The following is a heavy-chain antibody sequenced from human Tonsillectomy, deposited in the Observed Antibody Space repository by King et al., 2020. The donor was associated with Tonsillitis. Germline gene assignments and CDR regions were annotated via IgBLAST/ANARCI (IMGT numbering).Heavy chain of an antibody. J-gene: IGHJ6*02. CDR2: IKHSGST. CDR1: GGSFSYYY. Sequence: VQLQQWGAGLLKPSETLSLSCAVYGGSFSYYYWNWIRQPPGKGLEWLGEIKHSGSTKYNPSLNSRVTISVDTSKNQFALKLSSVTAADTAVYYCARTTSYHSPLCGMDVWGQGTTVTVSS. V-gene: IGHV4-34*01. D-gene: IGHD1-1*01. CDR3: ARTTSYHSPLCGMDV.